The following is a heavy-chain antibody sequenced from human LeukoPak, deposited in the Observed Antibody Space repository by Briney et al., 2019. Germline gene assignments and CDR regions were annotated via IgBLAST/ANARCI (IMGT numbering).Heavy chain of an antibody. V-gene: IGHV3-30*18. Sequence: GGSLRLSCAASGFTFSSYGMHWVGQAPGKGLEWVSVISYDGSNKYYADSVKGRFTISRDNSKNTLYLQMNSLRAEDTAVYYCAKDREAAAHDGMDVWGQGTTVTVSS. D-gene: IGHD6-13*01. CDR3: AKDREAAAHDGMDV. CDR1: GFTFSSYG. CDR2: ISYDGSNK. J-gene: IGHJ6*02.